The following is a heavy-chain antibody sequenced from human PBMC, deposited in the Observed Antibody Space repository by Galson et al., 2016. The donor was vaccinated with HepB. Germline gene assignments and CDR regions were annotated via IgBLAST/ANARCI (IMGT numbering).Heavy chain of an antibody. Sequence: LSLTCNVSGGSISSYFWSWIRQSPGKGLEWIGYIYKSGSTSYSPSLKSRVTLSVDTSKNQFSLKLRSVTAADTAVYYCARGVTGTPYFDFWGQGALVTVSS. CDR2: IYKSGST. D-gene: IGHD2-21*02. CDR3: ARGVTGTPYFDF. J-gene: IGHJ4*02. CDR1: GGSISSYF. V-gene: IGHV4-59*01.